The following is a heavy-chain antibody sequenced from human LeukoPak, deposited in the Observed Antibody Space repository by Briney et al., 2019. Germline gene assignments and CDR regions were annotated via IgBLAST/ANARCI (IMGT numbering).Heavy chain of an antibody. Sequence: PSETLSLTCTVSGGSIYSGSYYWSWIRQPAGKGLEWIGRIYTSGSTNYNPSLKGRVTISVDTSKNQFSLKLSSVTAADTAVYYCARDRRDGYNLHYFDLWGQGTLVTVSS. CDR3: ARDRRDGYNLHYFDL. CDR2: IYTSGST. V-gene: IGHV4-61*02. CDR1: GGSIYSGSYY. D-gene: IGHD5-24*01. J-gene: IGHJ4*02.